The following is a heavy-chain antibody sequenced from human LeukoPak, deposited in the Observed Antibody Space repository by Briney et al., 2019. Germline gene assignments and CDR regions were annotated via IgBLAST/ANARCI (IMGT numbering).Heavy chain of an antibody. Sequence: GRSLRLSCAASGFTFSSYGMHWVRQAPGKGLEWVAVISYDGSNKYYADSVKGRFTISRDNSKNTLYLQMNSLRAEDTAVYYCARDRDVVVPAAMTGWFDPWGQGTLVTVSS. D-gene: IGHD2-2*01. CDR3: ARDRDVVVPAAMTGWFDP. J-gene: IGHJ5*02. V-gene: IGHV3-30*03. CDR1: GFTFSSYG. CDR2: ISYDGSNK.